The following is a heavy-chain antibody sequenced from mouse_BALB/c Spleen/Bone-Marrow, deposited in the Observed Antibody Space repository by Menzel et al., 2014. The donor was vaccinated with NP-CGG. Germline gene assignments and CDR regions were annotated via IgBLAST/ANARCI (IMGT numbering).Heavy chain of an antibody. CDR1: GFSLTTYG. D-gene: IGHD1-1*01. CDR2: IWSGGNT. CDR3: ARKLRFYAMDY. J-gene: IGHJ4*01. V-gene: IGHV2-2*01. Sequence: QVQLQQSGPGLVQPSQSLSITCTVSGFSLTTYGAHWVRQSPGKGLEWLGAIWSGGNTDYNAAFISRLSISKDNSKSQVFFEMNSLQAYDTAIYYCARKLRFYAMDYWGQGTSVTVSS.